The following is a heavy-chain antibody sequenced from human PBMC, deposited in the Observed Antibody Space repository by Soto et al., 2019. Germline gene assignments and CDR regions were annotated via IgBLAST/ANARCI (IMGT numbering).Heavy chain of an antibody. CDR3: SKVSHDFWSGYPGYFDY. J-gene: IGHJ4*02. D-gene: IGHD3-3*01. CDR1: GFTFSSYA. V-gene: IGHV3-23*01. Sequence: PGGSLRLSCAASGFTFSSYAMSWVRKAPGKGLKWVSAISGSSGSTYYADSVKGRFTISRDNSKNTLYLQMNSLRAVDTSVYYFSKVSHDFWSGYPGYFDYWGQGTLVTVSS. CDR2: ISGSSGST.